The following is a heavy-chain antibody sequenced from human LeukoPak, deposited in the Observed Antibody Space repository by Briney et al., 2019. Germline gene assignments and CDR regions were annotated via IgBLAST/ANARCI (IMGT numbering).Heavy chain of an antibody. CDR3: AREDFWGDDACDI. CDR2: TYYRSKWSN. J-gene: IGHJ3*02. Sequence: SQTLSLTCAISGDSVSTSTVAWNWIRQSPSRGLEWLGRTYYRSKWSNDYAVSVRSRITINPDTSKNQFSLHLNSVTPEDTAVYYCAREDFWGDDACDIWGQGTVVTVST. CDR1: GDSVSTSTVA. D-gene: IGHD7-27*01. V-gene: IGHV6-1*01.